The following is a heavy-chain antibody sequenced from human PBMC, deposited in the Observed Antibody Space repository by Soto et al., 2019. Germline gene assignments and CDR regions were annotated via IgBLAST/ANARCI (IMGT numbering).Heavy chain of an antibody. J-gene: IGHJ4*02. CDR1: GFTFSTYD. D-gene: IGHD3-10*01. CDR2: VSTRGVST. CDR3: ARESYFSYYFDY. Sequence: PGGSLRLSCAASGFTFSTYDMGWARLAPGKGLEWVSVVSTRGVSTYYADSVKGRFTISRDNSKSTLYVQMTSLRAEDTAVYYCARESYFSYYFDYWGQGTLVTVSS. V-gene: IGHV3-23*01.